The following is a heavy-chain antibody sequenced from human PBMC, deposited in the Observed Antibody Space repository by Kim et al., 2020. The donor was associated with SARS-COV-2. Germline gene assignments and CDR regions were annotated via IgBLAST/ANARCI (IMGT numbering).Heavy chain of an antibody. D-gene: IGHD3-10*01. Sequence: GGSLRLSCAASGFTFSSYGMNWVRQAPGKGLEWVAVIRNDGSNKYYADSVKGRFTISRDNAKNTVYLQMNSLRAEDTAVYYCAKESGSGSYYAWTNDYCGMDIWGQGTTVTVSS. CDR2: IRNDGSNK. CDR1: GFTFSSYG. J-gene: IGHJ6*02. V-gene: IGHV3-30*18. CDR3: AKESGSGSYYAWTNDYCGMDI.